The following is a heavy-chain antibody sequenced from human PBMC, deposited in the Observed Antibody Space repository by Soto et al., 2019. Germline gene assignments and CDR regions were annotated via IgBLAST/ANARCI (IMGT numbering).Heavy chain of an antibody. CDR1: GFTFRSYG. CDR2: ISYDGSNK. Sequence: GGSQRFSCAASGFTFRSYGRHWVRQAPGKGLEWVAVISYDGSNKYYADSVKGRFTISRDNSKNTLYLQMNSLRAEDTAVYYCAKCMLPNYYYYYGMDVWGQGTTVTVSS. J-gene: IGHJ6*02. V-gene: IGHV3-30*18. CDR3: AKCMLPNYYYYYGMDV. D-gene: IGHD2-8*01.